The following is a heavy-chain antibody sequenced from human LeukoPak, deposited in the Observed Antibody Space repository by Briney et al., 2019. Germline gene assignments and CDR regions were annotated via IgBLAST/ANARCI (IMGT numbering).Heavy chain of an antibody. CDR2: ISSSSSYI. CDR3: ARIYGSGSSLGY. CDR1: GFTFSSYN. Sequence: GGSLRLSCAASGFTFSSYNMNWVRQAPGKGLEWVSSISSSSSYIYYADSVKGRFTISRDNAKNSLYLQMNSLRAEDTAVYYCARIYGSGSSLGYWGQGTLATVSS. V-gene: IGHV3-21*01. J-gene: IGHJ4*02. D-gene: IGHD3-10*01.